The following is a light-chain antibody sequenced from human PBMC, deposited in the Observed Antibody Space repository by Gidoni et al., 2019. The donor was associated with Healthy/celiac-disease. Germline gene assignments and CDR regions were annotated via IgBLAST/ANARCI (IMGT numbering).Light chain of an antibody. CDR2: AAS. V-gene: IGKV1-27*01. CDR1: QCISNY. Sequence: DIQMTQSPSSLSASVGDRVTITCRASQCISNYLAWYQQKPGKVPKLLIYAASTLQSGVPSRFSGSGSGTDFTLTISSLQPEDVATYYCQKYNSAPRVTFXPXTKVDIK. CDR3: QKYNSAPRVT. J-gene: IGKJ3*01.